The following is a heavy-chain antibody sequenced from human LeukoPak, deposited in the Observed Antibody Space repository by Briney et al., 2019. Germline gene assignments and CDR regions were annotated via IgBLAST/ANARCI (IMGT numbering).Heavy chain of an antibody. CDR1: GVSISSSSDF. D-gene: IGHD3-10*01. J-gene: IGHJ4*02. CDR3: ARLRRVWGGRIEFDS. CDR2: IFYGGSA. V-gene: IGHV4-39*01. Sequence: SETLSLTCTVSGVSISSSSDFWGWIRQPPGKGLDWIGSIFYGGSALYNEPLRSRVTISLDASKNQISLHLSSVTAADTAVYYCARLRRVWGGRIEFDSWGQGTLVTVSS.